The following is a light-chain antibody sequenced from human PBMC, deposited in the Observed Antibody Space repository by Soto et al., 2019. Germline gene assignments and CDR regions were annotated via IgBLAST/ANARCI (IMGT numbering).Light chain of an antibody. Sequence: QAVLTQSPSASASLGASVKLTCTLSRGHSDYAIAWHQQQPEKGPRYLMKVYSDGRHLKGDGIPDRFSGSSSGAERYLTISSLQSDDEADYYCQTWATGLQVFGGGTKVTVL. V-gene: IGLV4-69*01. CDR2: VYSDGRH. CDR3: QTWATGLQV. J-gene: IGLJ3*02. CDR1: RGHSDYA.